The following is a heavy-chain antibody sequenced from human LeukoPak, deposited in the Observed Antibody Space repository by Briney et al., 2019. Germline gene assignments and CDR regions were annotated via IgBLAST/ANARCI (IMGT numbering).Heavy chain of an antibody. J-gene: IGHJ4*02. CDR1: GFTFNSYA. Sequence: GGSLRLSCAASGFTFNSYAMNWVRQAPGKGLEWVSTISGSGGSTYYADSVKGRFTISRDNSKNTLSLQMNGLRAEDTAVYYCAKEGKTRNWNYYQAKSVYWGQGTLVTVSS. CDR3: AKEGKTRNWNYYQAKSVY. CDR2: ISGSGGST. D-gene: IGHD1-7*01. V-gene: IGHV3-23*01.